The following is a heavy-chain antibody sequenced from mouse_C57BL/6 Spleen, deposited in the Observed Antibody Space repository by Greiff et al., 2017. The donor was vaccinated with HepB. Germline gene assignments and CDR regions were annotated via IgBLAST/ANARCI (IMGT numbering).Heavy chain of an antibody. V-gene: IGHV1-64*01. J-gene: IGHJ1*03. D-gene: IGHD1-1*01. CDR3: ARRDYYGSSSYWYFDV. Sequence: VQLQQPGAELVKPGASVKLSCKASGYTFTSYWMHWVKQRPGQGLEWIGMIHPNSGSTNYNEKFKSKATLTVDKSSSTAYMQLSSLTSEDSAVYYCARRDYYGSSSYWYFDVWGTGTTVTVSS. CDR2: IHPNSGST. CDR1: GYTFTSYW.